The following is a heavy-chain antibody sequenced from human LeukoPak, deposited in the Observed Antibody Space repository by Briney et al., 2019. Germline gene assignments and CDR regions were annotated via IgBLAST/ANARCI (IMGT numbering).Heavy chain of an antibody. CDR2: ISGSSTSS. CDR3: ARQNFEY. V-gene: IGHV3-11*06. Sequence: PGGSLRLSCAASGFIFSDHYMSWIRQAPGKGLEWVSYISGSSTSSNYADSVKGRFTISRDNAKDSLYLQMNSLRAEDTAVYYCARQNFEYWAQGTLVTVSS. J-gene: IGHJ4*02. CDR1: GFIFSDHY.